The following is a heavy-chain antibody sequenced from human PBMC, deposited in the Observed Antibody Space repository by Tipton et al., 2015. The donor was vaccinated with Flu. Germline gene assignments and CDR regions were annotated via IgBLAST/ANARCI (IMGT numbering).Heavy chain of an antibody. J-gene: IGHJ4*02. CDR1: GFTFSSYS. CDR2: ISSSSSYI. Sequence: SLRLSCAASGFTFSSYSMNWVRQAPGKGLEWVSSISSSSSYIYYADSAKGRFTISRDNAKNSLYLQMNSLRAEDTAVYYCARVQGGYSYGYFDYWGQGTLVTVSS. D-gene: IGHD5-18*01. CDR3: ARVQGGYSYGYFDY. V-gene: IGHV3-21*01.